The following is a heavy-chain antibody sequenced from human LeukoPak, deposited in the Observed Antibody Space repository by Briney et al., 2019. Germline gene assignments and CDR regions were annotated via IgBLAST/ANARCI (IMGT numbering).Heavy chain of an antibody. Sequence: GGSLRLSCAASGFTFSNAWMSWVRQAPGKGLEWVGRIKSKTDGGTTDYAAPVKGRFTISRDDSKNTLYLQMNSLRAEDTAVYYCAKDRILTVVGTYRGSQADSWGQGTLVTVSS. D-gene: IGHD6-13*01. CDR2: IKSKTDGGTT. V-gene: IGHV3-15*01. CDR3: AKDRILTVVGTYRGSQADS. J-gene: IGHJ4*02. CDR1: GFTFSNAW.